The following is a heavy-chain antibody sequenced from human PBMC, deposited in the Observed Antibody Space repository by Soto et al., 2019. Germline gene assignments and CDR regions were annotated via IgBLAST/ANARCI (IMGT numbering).Heavy chain of an antibody. CDR2: ISSNGGST. CDR3: ARDAKRGYSYGDYYYYGMDV. J-gene: IGHJ6*02. Sequence: GGALRLSCAAPGVTFSSYAIHWVRPAPGEGLEYVSAISSNGGSTYYANSVKGRFTISRDNSKNTLYLQMGSLRAEDMAVYYCARDAKRGYSYGDYYYYGMDVWGQGTTVTVSS. D-gene: IGHD5-18*01. V-gene: IGHV3-64*01. CDR1: GVTFSSYA.